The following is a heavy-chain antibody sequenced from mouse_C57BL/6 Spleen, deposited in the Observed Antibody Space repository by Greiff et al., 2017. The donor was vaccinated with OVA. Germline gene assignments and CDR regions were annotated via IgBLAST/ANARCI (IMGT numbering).Heavy chain of an antibody. V-gene: IGHV1-54*01. CDR3: ARWNYGSSYAMDY. CDR2: INPGSGGT. CDR1: GYAFTNYL. J-gene: IGHJ4*01. D-gene: IGHD1-1*01. Sequence: QVQLQQSGAELVRPGTSVKVSCKASGYAFTNYLIEWVKQRPGQGLEWIGVINPGSGGTKYNEKFKGKATLTADKSSSTSYMQLSSLTSEDSAVYFCARWNYGSSYAMDYWGQGTSVTVSS.